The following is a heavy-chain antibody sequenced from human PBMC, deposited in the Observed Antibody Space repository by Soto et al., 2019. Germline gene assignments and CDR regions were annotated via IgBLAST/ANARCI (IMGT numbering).Heavy chain of an antibody. CDR3: ARRTGSGSSGVYGMDF. Sequence: GGSLRLSCAASGFTFSGYAMHWVRQAPGKGLDWVAVIYYDGNNRNYADSVKGRFTVSRDNSKNTLYLQMNSLRAEDTAVYYCARRTGSGSSGVYGMDFWGQGTTVTSP. D-gene: IGHD3-22*01. CDR1: GFTFSGYA. J-gene: IGHJ6*02. V-gene: IGHV3-33*01. CDR2: IYYDGNNR.